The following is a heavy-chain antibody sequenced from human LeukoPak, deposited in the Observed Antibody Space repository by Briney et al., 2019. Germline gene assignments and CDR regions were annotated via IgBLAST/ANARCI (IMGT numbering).Heavy chain of an antibody. CDR1: GFTFSRHW. D-gene: IGHD6-13*01. V-gene: IGHV3-7*01. J-gene: IGHJ4*02. CDR3: AREVQAAVTDFDY. CDR2: IKEDGSEK. Sequence: GGSLRLSCAASGFTFSRHWMSWVRQAPGKGLEWVANIKEDGSEKYYVDSMKGRFTISRDNARNSLYLQMNSLRAEDTAVYYCAREVQAAVTDFDYWGQGTLVTVSS.